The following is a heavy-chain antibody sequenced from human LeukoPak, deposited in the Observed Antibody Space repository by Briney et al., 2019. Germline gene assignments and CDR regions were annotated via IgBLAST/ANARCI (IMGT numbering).Heavy chain of an antibody. J-gene: IGHJ6*02. V-gene: IGHV1-69*13. CDR1: GGTFSSYA. Sequence: GASVKVSCKASGGTFSSYANGWVRQAPGQGLEWMGGIIPIFGTANYAQKFQGRVTITADESTSTAYMELSSLRSEDTAVYYCARGPLDLIYGMDVWGQGTTVTVSS. CDR2: IIPIFGTA. CDR3: ARGPLDLIYGMDV. D-gene: IGHD3/OR15-3a*01.